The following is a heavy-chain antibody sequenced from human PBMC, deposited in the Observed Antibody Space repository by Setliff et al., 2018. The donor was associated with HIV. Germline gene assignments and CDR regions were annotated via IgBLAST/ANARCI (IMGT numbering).Heavy chain of an antibody. J-gene: IGHJ4*02. CDR3: ARRASKASLDY. V-gene: IGHV5-51*01. Sequence: GESLKISCKGSGYTFTSYWIGWVRQMPGKGLEWMGIIYPGDSDTRYSPSFQGRVTISADKSINTAYLQWSSLQASDTAMYYCARRASKASLDYWGQGTRGTVS. CDR1: GYTFTSYW. CDR2: IYPGDSDT.